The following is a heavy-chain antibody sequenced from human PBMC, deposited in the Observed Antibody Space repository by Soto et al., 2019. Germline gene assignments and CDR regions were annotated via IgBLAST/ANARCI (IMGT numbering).Heavy chain of an antibody. J-gene: IGHJ6*02. CDR2: ISYDGSDK. CDR3: AKWESRIRYYYGMDV. V-gene: IGHV3-30*18. D-gene: IGHD1-26*01. Sequence: PGGSLRLSCAASGFTFISYAMHWVRQAPGKGLEWVTVISYDGSDKYYADSVKGRFTISRDNSKNTLYLQMNSLRAEDTAVYYCAKWESRIRYYYGMDVWCQGTTVTVSS. CDR1: GFTFISYA.